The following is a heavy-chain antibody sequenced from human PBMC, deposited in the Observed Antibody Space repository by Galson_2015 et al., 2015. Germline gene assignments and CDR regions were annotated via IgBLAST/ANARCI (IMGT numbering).Heavy chain of an antibody. J-gene: IGHJ4*02. CDR1: GGSITSYY. D-gene: IGHD5-18*01. Sequence: SETLSLTCSVSGGSITSYYWSWIRQPPGKGLEWIGYIFYTGNANYSPSLKSRLTISVDTSKNQFSLRLTSVTAADTAVYYCGRWDTNMVTIDYWGQGTLVTVSS. CDR3: GRWDTNMVTIDY. V-gene: IGHV4-59*01. CDR2: IFYTGNA.